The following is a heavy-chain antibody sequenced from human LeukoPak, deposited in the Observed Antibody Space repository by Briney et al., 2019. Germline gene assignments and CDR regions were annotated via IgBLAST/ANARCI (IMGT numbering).Heavy chain of an antibody. CDR3: ARVGELGPGFERFDY. CDR2: INPNSGGT. V-gene: IGHV1-2*02. Sequence: ASVKVSCKASGYTFTGYYMHWVRQAPGQGLEWMGWINPNSGGTNYAQKFQGRVTMTRDTSISTAYMELSRLRSDDTAVYYCARVGELGPGFERFDYWGQGTLVTVSS. J-gene: IGHJ4*02. D-gene: IGHD1-26*01. CDR1: GYTFTGYY.